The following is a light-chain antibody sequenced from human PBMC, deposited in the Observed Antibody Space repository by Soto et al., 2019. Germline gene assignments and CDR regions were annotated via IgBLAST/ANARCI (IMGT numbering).Light chain of an antibody. CDR3: QQLNRFPIP. CDR2: GAS. J-gene: IGKJ3*01. V-gene: IGKV1-9*01. Sequence: IQLTQSPSSLSASVVDRVTSSCRASQGIANFLAWYQQKPVKAPKLLIYGASTLQTGLPSRFSGSGYGTHFTLPISSRQAEDFAYYCCQQLNRFPIPFDARTKVDIK. CDR1: QGIANF.